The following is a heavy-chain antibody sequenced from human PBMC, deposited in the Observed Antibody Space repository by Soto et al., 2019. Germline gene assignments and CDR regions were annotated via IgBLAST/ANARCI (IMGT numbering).Heavy chain of an antibody. Sequence: QVQLVQSGAEVKKPGASVKVSCKASGYTFNNYGITWVRQAPGQGLQWMGWISPSNDNTNYAPSLQGRVTMTTDTSTTTAYMELRSLRSDDTAVYYCARGGLGYCSGGSCPKSWFDPWGQGTLVTVSS. V-gene: IGHV1-18*01. D-gene: IGHD2-15*01. CDR1: GYTFNNYG. J-gene: IGHJ5*02. CDR3: ARGGLGYCSGGSCPKSWFDP. CDR2: ISPSNDNT.